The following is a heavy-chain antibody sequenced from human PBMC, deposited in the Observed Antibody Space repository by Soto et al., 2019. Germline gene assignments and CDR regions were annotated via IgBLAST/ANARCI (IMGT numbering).Heavy chain of an antibody. Sequence: SGPTLVNPTQTLTLTCTFSGFSLSTSGMCVSWIRQPPGEALEWLALIDWDDDKYYSASLKTRLTISKDTSRNQVVLTMTNMDPVDTATYYCARRRITLVRGVVRSNGMDVWGQGNTVTVSS. D-gene: IGHD3-10*01. CDR1: GFSLSTSGMC. V-gene: IGHV2-70*01. J-gene: IGHJ6*02. CDR2: IDWDDDK. CDR3: ARRRITLVRGVVRSNGMDV.